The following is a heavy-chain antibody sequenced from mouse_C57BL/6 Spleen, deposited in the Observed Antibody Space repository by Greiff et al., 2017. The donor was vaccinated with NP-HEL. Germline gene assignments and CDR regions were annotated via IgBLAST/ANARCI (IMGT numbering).Heavy chain of an antibody. D-gene: IGHD1-1*02. J-gene: IGHJ1*03. Sequence: DVKLVESGGGLVKPGGSLKLSCAASGFTFSDYGMHWVRQAPEKGLEWVAYISSGSSTIYYADTVKGRFTISRDNAKNTLFLQMTSLRSEDTAMYYCARERVVPLYFDGWGTGTTVTVSS. CDR3: ARERVVPLYFDG. V-gene: IGHV5-17*01. CDR2: ISSGSSTI. CDR1: GFTFSDYG.